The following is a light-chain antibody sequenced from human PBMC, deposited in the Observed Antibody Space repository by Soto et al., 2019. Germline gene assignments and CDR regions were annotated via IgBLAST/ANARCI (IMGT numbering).Light chain of an antibody. Sequence: QSVLTQPPSVSAAPGQKVTISCSGSSSNIGTNDVSWYQQFPGRAPKLLIYDNNKRVSGIPARFSGSKSGTSVTLGITGLQTGDEADYYCGTWDGGLSAVVFGGGTKLTVL. CDR2: DNN. CDR3: GTWDGGLSAVV. V-gene: IGLV1-51*01. CDR1: SSNIGTND. J-gene: IGLJ2*01.